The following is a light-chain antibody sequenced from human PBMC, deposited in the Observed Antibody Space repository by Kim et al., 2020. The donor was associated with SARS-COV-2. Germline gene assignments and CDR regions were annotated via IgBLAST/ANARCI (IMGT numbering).Light chain of an antibody. CDR2: GAS. V-gene: IGKV3-20*01. CDR3: QQYASSVET. J-gene: IGKJ1*01. Sequence: SPGERATLSCRASQSVTSSKLAWYQQKPGQAPRLLIYGASSRATGNPDRFSGSGSGTDFTLIISRLEPEDFAVYYCQQYASSVETFGQGTKVDIK. CDR1: QSVTSSK.